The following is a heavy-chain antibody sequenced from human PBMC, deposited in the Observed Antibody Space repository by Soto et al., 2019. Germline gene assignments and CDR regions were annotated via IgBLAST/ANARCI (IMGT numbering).Heavy chain of an antibody. CDR1: GFTFSSYS. Sequence: GGSLRLSCAASGFTFSSYSMNWVRQAPGKGLEWVSYISSSSSTIYYADSVKGRFTISRDNAKNSLYLQMNSLRAEDTAVYYCARGRDYDFWSGYYYAPYYFDYWGQGTLVTVSS. D-gene: IGHD3-3*01. V-gene: IGHV3-48*01. CDR3: ARGRDYDFWSGYYYAPYYFDY. J-gene: IGHJ4*02. CDR2: ISSSSSTI.